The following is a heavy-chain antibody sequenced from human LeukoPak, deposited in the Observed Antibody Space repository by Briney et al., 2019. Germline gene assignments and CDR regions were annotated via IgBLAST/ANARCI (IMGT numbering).Heavy chain of an antibody. CDR2: IFYTGDT. CDR1: GGSIASSSNY. CDR3: TRVGVFGYCTRDSCHSPFDY. J-gene: IGHJ4*02. V-gene: IGHV4-39*07. D-gene: IGHD2-15*01. Sequence: SETLSLTCTVSGGSIASSSNYWLWLRQPPGKGLEWIGSIFYTGDTYYSPSLKSRVTISVDTSKNQFSLNLASVTAADTAVYYCTRVGVFGYCTRDSCHSPFDYWGQGTLVTVSS.